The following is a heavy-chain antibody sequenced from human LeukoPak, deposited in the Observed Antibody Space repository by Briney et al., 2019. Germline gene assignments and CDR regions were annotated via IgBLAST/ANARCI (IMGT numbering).Heavy chain of an antibody. V-gene: IGHV1-8*01. CDR3: ARGVAADY. CDR1: GYTFTSYD. D-gene: IGHD6-19*01. J-gene: IGHJ4*02. Sequence: ASVKVSCKASGYTFTSYDINWVRQATGQGLEWMGWMNPNSGNTGHAQKFQGRVPMTRDTSISTAYMELSSLRSEDTAMYYCARGVAADYWGQGTLVTVSS. CDR2: MNPNSGNT.